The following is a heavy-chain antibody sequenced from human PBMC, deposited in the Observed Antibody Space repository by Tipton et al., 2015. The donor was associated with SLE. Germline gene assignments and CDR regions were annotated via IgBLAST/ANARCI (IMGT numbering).Heavy chain of an antibody. D-gene: IGHD6-19*01. CDR3: ARDIAVAGEGAFDI. CDR2: INPNSGGT. J-gene: IGHJ3*02. V-gene: IGHV1-2*02. CDR1: GYTFTGYY. Sequence: QSGAEVKKPGASVKVSCKASGYTFTGYYMHWVRQAPGQGLEWMGWINPNSGGTNYAQKFQGRVTMTRDTSISTAYMELSRLRSDGTAVYYCARDIAVAGEGAFDIWGQGTMVTVSS.